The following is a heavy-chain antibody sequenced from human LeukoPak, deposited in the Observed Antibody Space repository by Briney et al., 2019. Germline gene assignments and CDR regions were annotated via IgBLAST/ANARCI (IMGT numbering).Heavy chain of an antibody. V-gene: IGHV1-18*01. Sequence: ASVKVSCKASGYTFTSYGISWVRQAPGQGLEWMGWISAYNGNTNYAQKLQGRVTMTTDTSTSTAYMELRNLRSDDTAVYYCARSENRHYYDSSGYKGLDYWGQGTLVTVSS. CDR3: ARSENRHYYDSSGYKGLDY. D-gene: IGHD3-22*01. CDR2: ISAYNGNT. CDR1: GYTFTSYG. J-gene: IGHJ4*02.